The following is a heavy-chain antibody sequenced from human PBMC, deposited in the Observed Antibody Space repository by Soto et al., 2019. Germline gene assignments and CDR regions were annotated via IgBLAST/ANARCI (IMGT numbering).Heavy chain of an antibody. CDR2: IIPILGIA. CDR1: VGTFSSYT. J-gene: IGHJ4*02. V-gene: IGHV1-69*08. Sequence: QVQLVQSGAEVKKPGSSVKVSCKASVGTFSSYTISWVRQAPRQGLEWMGRIIPILGIANYAQKFQGRVTITADKSTSTAYMELSSLRSEDTAVYYCARDDSSGYSFDYWGQGTLVTVSS. CDR3: ARDDSSGYSFDY. D-gene: IGHD3-22*01.